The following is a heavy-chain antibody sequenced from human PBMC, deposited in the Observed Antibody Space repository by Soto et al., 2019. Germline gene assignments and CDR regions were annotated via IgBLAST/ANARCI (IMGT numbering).Heavy chain of an antibody. V-gene: IGHV3-23*01. D-gene: IGHD3-22*01. CDR1: GFTFSSYA. CDR3: AKDLNGDDSSGYYYGGIDAFDS. CDR2: ISGSGGST. J-gene: IGHJ3*02. Sequence: PGWSLRLSCAASGFTFSSYAMSLVRQAPGKGLEWVSSISGSGGSTYYADCVKGRFTISRDNSKNTLYLQMNSLRAEDTAVYYCAKDLNGDDSSGYYYGGIDAFDSWGQGPMVTVSS.